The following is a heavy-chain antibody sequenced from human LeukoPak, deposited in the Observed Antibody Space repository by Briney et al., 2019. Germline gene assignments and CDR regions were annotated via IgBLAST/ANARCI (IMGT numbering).Heavy chain of an antibody. Sequence: GRSLRLSCAASGFTFNSYAMHWVRQAPGKGLEWVAVISYDGSNKYYADSVKGRFTISRDNSKNTLYLQMNSLRAEDTAVYYCARDLSNDYGGNPPRGFDPWGQGTLVTVSS. CDR1: GFTFNSYA. CDR2: ISYDGSNK. J-gene: IGHJ5*02. V-gene: IGHV3-30*04. CDR3: ARDLSNDYGGNPPRGFDP. D-gene: IGHD4-23*01.